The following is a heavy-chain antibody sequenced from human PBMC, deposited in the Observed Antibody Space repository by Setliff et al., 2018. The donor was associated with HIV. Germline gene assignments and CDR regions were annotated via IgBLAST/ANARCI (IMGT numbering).Heavy chain of an antibody. Sequence: VASVKVSCKASGYTLTSYAITWVRQAPGQGLEWVGWIDADNGNTNYAQKFRGRVTMTTDTSTNTAYMEVRSLTSDDTAVYYCVRVTADRTNYYYYMDVWDKGTTVTVSS. V-gene: IGHV1-18*01. CDR3: VRVTADRTNYYYYMDV. J-gene: IGHJ6*03. CDR1: GYTLTSYA. D-gene: IGHD4-17*01. CDR2: IDADNGNT.